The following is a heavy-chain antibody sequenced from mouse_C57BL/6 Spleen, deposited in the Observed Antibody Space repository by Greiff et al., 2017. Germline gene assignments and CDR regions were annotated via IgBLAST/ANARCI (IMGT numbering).Heavy chain of an antibody. CDR3: ARWGLTGTGAMDY. J-gene: IGHJ4*01. V-gene: IGHV5-12*01. D-gene: IGHD4-1*01. CDR2: ISNGGGST. Sequence: EVKLVESGGGLVQPGGSLKLSCAASGFTFSDYYMYWVRQTPEKRLEWVAYISNGGGSTYYPDTVKGRFTISRDNAKNTLYLQMSRLKSEDTAMYYCARWGLTGTGAMDYWGQGTSVTVSS. CDR1: GFTFSDYY.